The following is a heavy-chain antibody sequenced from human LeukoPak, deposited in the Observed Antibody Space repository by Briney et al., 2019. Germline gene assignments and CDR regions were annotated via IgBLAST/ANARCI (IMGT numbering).Heavy chain of an antibody. D-gene: IGHD6-19*01. Sequence: QSGGSLRLSCAASGFTLSSYAMSWVRQAPGKGLEWVSAISGSGGSTYYADSVKGRFTISRDNSKYTLYLQMNSLRAEDTAVYYCAKHSGGSGWSEFDYWGQGTLVTVSS. J-gene: IGHJ4*02. CDR3: AKHSGGSGWSEFDY. V-gene: IGHV3-23*01. CDR1: GFTLSSYA. CDR2: ISGSGGST.